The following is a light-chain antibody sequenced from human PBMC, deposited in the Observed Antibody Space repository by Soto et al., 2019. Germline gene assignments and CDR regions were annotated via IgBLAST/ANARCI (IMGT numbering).Light chain of an antibody. Sequence: QSVLTQPASVSGSPGQSITISCTGTSSDVGGYEYVSWYQQHPDKAPKLLIYEVNNRPSGVSHRFSGSKSGNTASLTISGLQAEDEADYYCSSYRTPSTLIFGGGTKVTVL. CDR3: SSYRTPSTLI. V-gene: IGLV2-14*01. J-gene: IGLJ2*01. CDR1: SSDVGGYEY. CDR2: EVN.